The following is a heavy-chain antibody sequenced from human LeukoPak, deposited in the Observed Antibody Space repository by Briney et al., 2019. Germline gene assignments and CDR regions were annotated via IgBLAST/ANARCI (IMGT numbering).Heavy chain of an antibody. J-gene: IGHJ4*02. CDR2: ISSSGSTI. Sequence: GGPLRLSCAASGFTFSDYYMSWIRQAPGKGLEWVSYISSSGSTIHYADSVKGRFTISRDNAKNSLYLQMNSLRAEDTAVYYCARGSPLSLSGVDYWGQGTLVTVSS. CDR1: GFTFSDYY. CDR3: ARGSPLSLSGVDY. V-gene: IGHV3-11*01. D-gene: IGHD3-16*01.